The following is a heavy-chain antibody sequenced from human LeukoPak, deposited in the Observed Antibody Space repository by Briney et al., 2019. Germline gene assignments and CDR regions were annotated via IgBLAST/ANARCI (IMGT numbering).Heavy chain of an antibody. Sequence: GGSLRLSCAASGFTFSSYGMHWVRQAPGKGLEWVAVISYDGSNKYHADSVKGRFTISRDNSKNTLYLQMNSLRAEDTAVYYCAKKAYDSSGFDAFDIWGQGTMVTVSS. J-gene: IGHJ3*02. V-gene: IGHV3-30*18. D-gene: IGHD3-22*01. CDR2: ISYDGSNK. CDR3: AKKAYDSSGFDAFDI. CDR1: GFTFSSYG.